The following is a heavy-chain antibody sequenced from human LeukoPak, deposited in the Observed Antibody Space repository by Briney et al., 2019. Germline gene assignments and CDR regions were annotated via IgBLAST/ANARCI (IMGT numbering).Heavy chain of an antibody. CDR1: GYTFTSYG. V-gene: IGHV1-18*01. CDR2: ISAYNGNT. Sequence: ASVTVSCTASGYTFTSYGISWVRQAPGQGLEWMGWISAYNGNTNYAQKLQGRVTMTTDTSTSTAYMELRSLRSDDTAVYYCARDSGLYDYVWGSYRSDYWGQGTLVTVSS. CDR3: ARDSGLYDYVWGSYRSDY. D-gene: IGHD3-16*02. J-gene: IGHJ4*02.